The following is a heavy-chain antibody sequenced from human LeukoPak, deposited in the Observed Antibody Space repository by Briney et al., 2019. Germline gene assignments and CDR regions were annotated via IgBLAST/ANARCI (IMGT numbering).Heavy chain of an antibody. CDR1: GGSISSYY. D-gene: IGHD2-15*01. V-gene: IGHV4-59*01. Sequence: SETLSLTCTVSGGSISSYYWSWIRQPPGKGLECIGYIYYSGSTNYNPSLKSRVTISVDTSKNQFSLKLSSVTAADTAVYYCARVSLLTGGAFDIWGQGTMVTVSS. CDR2: IYYSGST. CDR3: ARVSLLTGGAFDI. J-gene: IGHJ3*02.